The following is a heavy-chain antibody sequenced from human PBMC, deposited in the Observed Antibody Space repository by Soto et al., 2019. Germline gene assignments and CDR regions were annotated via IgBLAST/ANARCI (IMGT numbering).Heavy chain of an antibody. CDR2: IYSAGTT. CDR3: ARFGAVVGTEARDFDS. V-gene: IGHV3-53*01. J-gene: IGHJ4*02. D-gene: IGHD6-13*01. CDR1: GFTVSSIY. Sequence: EVQLVESGGGLIQPGGSLRLSCAASGFTVSSIYMSWVRQAPGKGLEWVAIIYSAGTTFYADSVKGRFTISRDNSKNTLYLQMNRLRVEDTAVYYCARFGAVVGTEARDFDSWGQGTLVTVSS.